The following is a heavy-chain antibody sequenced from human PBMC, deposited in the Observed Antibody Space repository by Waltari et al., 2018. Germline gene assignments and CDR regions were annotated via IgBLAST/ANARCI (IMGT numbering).Heavy chain of an antibody. CDR2: IYYSGST. D-gene: IGHD6-19*01. V-gene: IGHV4-39*01. J-gene: IGHJ4*02. CDR1: GGSISSSSYY. Sequence: QLRLQESGPGLVKPSETLSLTCTVSGGSISSSSYYWGWIRQPPGKGLEWIGSIYYSGSTYYNPSLKSRVTISVDTSKNQFSLKLSSVTAADTAVYYCARGVAVAGGDYWGQGTLVTVSS. CDR3: ARGVAVAGGDY.